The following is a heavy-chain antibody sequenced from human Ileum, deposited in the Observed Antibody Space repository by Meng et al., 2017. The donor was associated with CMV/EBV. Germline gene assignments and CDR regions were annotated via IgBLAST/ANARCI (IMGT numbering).Heavy chain of an antibody. D-gene: IGHD1-14*01. CDR2: IFYRGYT. CDR1: GGPSDSSDYY. J-gene: IGHJ5*01. Sequence: SGGPSDSSDYYWDWIRQSPGKGLEWIGSIFYRGYTNYNPSLKSRVVISVDTSKNQFFLNLDSVTAADTAIYYCARDNVSTSTNRLDSWGQGTLVTVSS. V-gene: IGHV4-39*07. CDR3: ARDNVSTSTNRLDS.